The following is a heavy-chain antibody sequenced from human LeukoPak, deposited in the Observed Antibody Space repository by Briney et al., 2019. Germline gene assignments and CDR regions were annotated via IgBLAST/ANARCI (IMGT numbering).Heavy chain of an antibody. J-gene: IGHJ4*02. Sequence: GGSLRLSCAASGFNFSNYWMHWVRQAPGRGVVWVSCINSDGSSTTYADSVKGRFTISRDNAKNTLYLQMNCLRADDTAVYYCVRAKGEYQLLMRYWGQGTLVTVSS. CDR2: INSDGSST. CDR3: VRAKGEYQLLMRY. CDR1: GFNFSNYW. V-gene: IGHV3-74*01. D-gene: IGHD2-2*01.